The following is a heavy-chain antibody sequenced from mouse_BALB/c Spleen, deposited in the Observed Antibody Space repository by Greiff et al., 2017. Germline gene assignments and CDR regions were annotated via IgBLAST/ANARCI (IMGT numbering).Heavy chain of an antibody. V-gene: IGHV1-18*01. CDR1: GYTFTDYN. CDR3: SREAYGKGNFDY. CDR2: INPNYDST. Sequence: VQLQQFGAELVKPGASVKISCKASGYTFTDYNMDWVKQSHGKSLEWIGDINPNYDSTSYNQKFKGKATLNVDKSSSTAYMEHRSLTSEDTAVYYSSREAYGKGNFDYWGQGTTLTVSS. D-gene: IGHD2-10*02. J-gene: IGHJ2*01.